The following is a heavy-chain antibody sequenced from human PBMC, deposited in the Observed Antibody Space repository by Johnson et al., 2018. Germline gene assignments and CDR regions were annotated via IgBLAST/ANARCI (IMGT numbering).Heavy chain of an antibody. Sequence: QVQLVQSGGGVVQXGRSLRLSCAASGFTFSSYGMHWVRQAPGKGLEWVAVIWDDGSNKYYADSVKGRFTISRDNSKNTLYLQMNSRRAEDTAVYYCARGQGRMDVGGQGTTVTVSS. CDR2: IWDDGSNK. J-gene: IGHJ6*02. V-gene: IGHV3-33*01. CDR3: ARGQGRMDV. CDR1: GFTFSSYG.